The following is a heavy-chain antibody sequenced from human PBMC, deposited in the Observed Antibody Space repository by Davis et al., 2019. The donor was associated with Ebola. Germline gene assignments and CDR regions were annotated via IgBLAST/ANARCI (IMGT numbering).Heavy chain of an antibody. CDR3: ARVVTDWNWFDP. V-gene: IGHV3-33*08. CDR2: IWYDGSNK. J-gene: IGHJ5*02. CDR1: GFTFSSYG. Sequence: PGGSLRLSCAASGFTFSSYGMHWVRQAPGKGLEWVAVIWYDGSNKYYADSVKGRFTISRDNSKNTLYLQMNSLRAEDTAVYYCARVVTDWNWFDPWGQGTLVTVSS. D-gene: IGHD2-21*02.